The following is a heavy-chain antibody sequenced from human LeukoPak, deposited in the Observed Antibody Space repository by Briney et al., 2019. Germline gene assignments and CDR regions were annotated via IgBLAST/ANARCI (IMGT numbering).Heavy chain of an antibody. CDR1: GFTFLGYG. Sequence: GGSLGPSFAASGFTFLGYGMTGVAKAPDKGLGGGALISFDGSNTYYADSVKGRFTISRDNSKNTLYLQMNSLRAEDTSIYYCANENYYGSGSYPDHWGQGTLVTVSS. CDR3: ANENYYGSGSYPDH. V-gene: IGHV3-30*18. D-gene: IGHD3-10*01. J-gene: IGHJ5*02. CDR2: ISFDGSNT.